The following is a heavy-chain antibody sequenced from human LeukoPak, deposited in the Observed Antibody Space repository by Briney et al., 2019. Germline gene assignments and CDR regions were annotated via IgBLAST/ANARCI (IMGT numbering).Heavy chain of an antibody. CDR1: GGTFSSYA. Sequence: SVKVSCKASGGTFSSYAISWVRQAPGQGLEWMGGIIPIFGTANYARKFQGRVTITTDESTSTAYMELSSLRSEDTAVYYCASPRTYYYDSSGSGPPHYWGQGTLVTVSS. J-gene: IGHJ4*02. CDR2: IIPIFGTA. D-gene: IGHD3-22*01. V-gene: IGHV1-69*05. CDR3: ASPRTYYYDSSGSGPPHY.